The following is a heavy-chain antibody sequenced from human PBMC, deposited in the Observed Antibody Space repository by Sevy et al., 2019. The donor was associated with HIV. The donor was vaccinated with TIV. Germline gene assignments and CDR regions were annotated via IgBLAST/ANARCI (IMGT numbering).Heavy chain of an antibody. V-gene: IGHV3-30*18. D-gene: IGHD6-19*01. CDR1: GFTFSSYG. CDR3: AKTSGYSSGWCHY. Sequence: GGSLRLSYAASGFTFSSYGMHWVRQAPGKGLEWVAVISYDGSNKYYADSVKGRFTISRDNSKNTLYLQMNSLRAEDTAVYYCAKTSGYSSGWCHYWGQGTLVTVSS. CDR2: ISYDGSNK. J-gene: IGHJ4*02.